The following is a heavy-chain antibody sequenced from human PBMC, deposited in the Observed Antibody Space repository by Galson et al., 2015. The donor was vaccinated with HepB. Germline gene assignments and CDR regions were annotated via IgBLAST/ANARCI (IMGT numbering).Heavy chain of an antibody. CDR2: ISSSSSYI. CDR1: GFTFSSYS. Sequence: SLRLSCAASGFTFSSYSMNWVRQAPGKGLEWVSSISSSSSYIYYADSVKGRFTISRDNAKNSLYLQMNSLRAEDTAVYYCARFPLIPAGIAVAGYYYYGMDVWGQGTTVTVSS. CDR3: ARFPLIPAGIAVAGYYYYGMDV. D-gene: IGHD6-19*01. V-gene: IGHV3-21*01. J-gene: IGHJ6*02.